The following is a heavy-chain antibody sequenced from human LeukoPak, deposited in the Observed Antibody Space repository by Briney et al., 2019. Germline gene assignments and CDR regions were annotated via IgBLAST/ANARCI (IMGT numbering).Heavy chain of an antibody. J-gene: IGHJ4*02. V-gene: IGHV3-48*01. CDR1: GFTFSSYS. CDR2: ISGSSDTI. Sequence: GGSLRLSCAASGFTFSSYSMNWVRQAPGKGLEWVSYISGSSDTIRYADSVKGRFTISRDNAKNSLYLQMNSLRVEDTAVYYCARDYGGLIWGQGTLVTVSS. CDR3: ARDYGGLI. D-gene: IGHD4-23*01.